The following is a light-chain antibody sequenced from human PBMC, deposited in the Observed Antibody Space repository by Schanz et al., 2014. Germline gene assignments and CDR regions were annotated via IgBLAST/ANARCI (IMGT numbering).Light chain of an antibody. CDR2: AAS. V-gene: IGKV3-15*01. J-gene: IGKJ2*01. CDR3: QQYENWPPYT. Sequence: ETVLTQSPGTLSLSPGERATLSCRASQSVTSTYLAWYQQKPGQAPRLLIYAASTRATGVPARFSGSGSETDFTLTISSLQSEDFAVYYCQQYENWPPYTFGQGTKLEI. CDR1: QSVTST.